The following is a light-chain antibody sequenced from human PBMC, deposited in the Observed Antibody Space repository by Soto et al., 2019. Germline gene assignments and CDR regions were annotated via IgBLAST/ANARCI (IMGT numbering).Light chain of an antibody. CDR3: QQSYNTTLT. CDR2: DAS. CDR1: QTIGTY. V-gene: IGKV1-39*01. Sequence: IQMTRSPSSMAASLGDRVTITCRASQTIGTYVNWYRQKSGAAPELLIYDASTLQSGVPSRFRGAASGTDGTLTISSLKMDDCATYDGQQSYNTTLTFGQGTKVDI. J-gene: IGKJ1*01.